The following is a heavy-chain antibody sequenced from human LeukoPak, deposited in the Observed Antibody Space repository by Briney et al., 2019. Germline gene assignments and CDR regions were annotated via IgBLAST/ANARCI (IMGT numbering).Heavy chain of an antibody. J-gene: IGHJ4*02. D-gene: IGHD2-21*01. CDR2: ISLDGGTQ. CDR3: AKDVNSYCSGDCFDY. Sequence: GGSLRLSCAASGFTFNTYGMHWVRQAPGKGLEWVAFISLDGGTQNYADSVKSRYTISRANSKDTVSLEMNNLRTEDTAVYYCAKDVNSYCSGDCFDYWGQGTLVTVSS. CDR1: GFTFNTYG. V-gene: IGHV3-30*02.